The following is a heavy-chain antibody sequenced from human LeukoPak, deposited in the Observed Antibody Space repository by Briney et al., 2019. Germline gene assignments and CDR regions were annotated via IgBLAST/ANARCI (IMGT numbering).Heavy chain of an antibody. D-gene: IGHD5-18*01. J-gene: IGHJ4*02. Sequence: GGSLRLSCAASGFTFDDYAMHWVRQAPGKGLEWVSGISWNSGSIGYADSVKGRFTISRDNAKNSLYLQMNSLRAEDTALYYCVRGYSYGYRFDYWGQGTLVTVSS. CDR2: ISWNSGSI. CDR3: VRGYSYGYRFDY. V-gene: IGHV3-9*01. CDR1: GFTFDDYA.